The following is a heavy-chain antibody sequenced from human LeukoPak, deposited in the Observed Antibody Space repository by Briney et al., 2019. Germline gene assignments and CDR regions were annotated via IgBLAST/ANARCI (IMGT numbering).Heavy chain of an antibody. J-gene: IGHJ6*03. V-gene: IGHV1-69*06. Sequence: ASVKVSCKASGGTFSSYAISWVRQAPGQGLEWMGGSIPLFGTANYSQKFQDRVTITADKSTSTAYMELSSLRSEDTAVYYCARVVGLTGYSSSWYSGYYYYMDVWGRGTTVTVSS. D-gene: IGHD6-13*01. CDR1: GGTFSSYA. CDR3: ARVVGLTGYSSSWYSGYYYYMDV. CDR2: SIPLFGTA.